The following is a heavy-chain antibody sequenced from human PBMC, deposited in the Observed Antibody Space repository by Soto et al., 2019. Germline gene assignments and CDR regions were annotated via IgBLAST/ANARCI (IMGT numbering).Heavy chain of an antibody. V-gene: IGHV1-58*01. CDR1: GFTFTSSA. Sequence: ASVKVSCKASGFTFTSSAVQWVRQARGQRLEWIGWIVVSSGNTNHAQKFQERVTITRDMSTSTAYMELSSLRSEDTAVYYCAAGLDGAFDAFDIWGQGTMVTVSS. J-gene: IGHJ3*02. CDR2: IVVSSGNT. D-gene: IGHD3-3*01. CDR3: AAGLDGAFDAFDI.